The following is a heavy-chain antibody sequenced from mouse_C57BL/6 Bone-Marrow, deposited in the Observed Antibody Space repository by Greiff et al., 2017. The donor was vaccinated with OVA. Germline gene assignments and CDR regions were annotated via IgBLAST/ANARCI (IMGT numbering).Heavy chain of an antibody. J-gene: IGHJ3*01. V-gene: IGHV1-59*01. CDR2: IDPSDSYT. CDR1: GYTFTSYW. Sequence: QVQLQQPGAELVRPGTSVKLSCKASGYTFTSYWMHWVKQRPGQGLEWIGVIDPSDSYTNYNQKFKGKATLTVDTSSSTAYMQLSSLTSEDSAVYYCARWGSPKDWFAYWGQGTLVTVSA. CDR3: ARWGSPKDWFAY.